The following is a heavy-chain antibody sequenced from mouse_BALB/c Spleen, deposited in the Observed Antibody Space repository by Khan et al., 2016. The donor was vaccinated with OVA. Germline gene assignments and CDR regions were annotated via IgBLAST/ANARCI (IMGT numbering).Heavy chain of an antibody. Sequence: EEELGESGGGLVKPGGSLKLSCAGSGFTFSSYAMSWVRQTPETRLERVGSISSGGFNYYPDSVKGRFTISRVNARDILYLQMSRLRSEDTAIYYWTEGLFLYYFDYWGQGTPLTVSS. D-gene: IGHD6-1*01. CDR2: ISSGGFN. CDR3: TEGLFLYYFDY. J-gene: IGHJ2*01. V-gene: IGHV5-6-5*01. CDR1: GFTFSSYA.